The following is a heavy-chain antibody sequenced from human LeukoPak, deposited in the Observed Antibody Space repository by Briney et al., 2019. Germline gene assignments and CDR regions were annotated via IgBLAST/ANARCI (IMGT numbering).Heavy chain of an antibody. Sequence: GRSLRLSCAASGFTFSSYGMHWVRQAPGKGLEWVAVIWYDGSNKYYADSVKGRFTISRDNSKNTLYLQMNSLRAEDTAVYYCARDPNDFWSGSHFDYWGQGTLVTVSS. D-gene: IGHD3-3*01. CDR3: ARDPNDFWSGSHFDY. V-gene: IGHV3-33*01. J-gene: IGHJ4*02. CDR1: GFTFSSYG. CDR2: IWYDGSNK.